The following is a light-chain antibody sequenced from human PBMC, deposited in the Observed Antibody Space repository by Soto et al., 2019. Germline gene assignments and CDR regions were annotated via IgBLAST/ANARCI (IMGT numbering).Light chain of an antibody. CDR1: QDINTY. J-gene: IGKJ4*01. V-gene: IGKV3-11*01. Sequence: EVVLTQSPATLSLSPGEKAILSCRASQDINTYLGWYQQKPGQPPRLLIYDASNRASGIPARFSGSGSGTGFTLTIDTLESEDFAIYYCQHRYNWPLTFGAGTKVEIK. CDR3: QHRYNWPLT. CDR2: DAS.